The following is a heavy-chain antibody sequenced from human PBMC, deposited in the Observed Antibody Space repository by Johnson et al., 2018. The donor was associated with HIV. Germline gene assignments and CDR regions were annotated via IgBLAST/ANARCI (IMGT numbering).Heavy chain of an antibody. CDR1: GFTFSSYW. CDR3: ARVRRRWLGLDAFDI. D-gene: IGHD5-24*01. Sequence: VQLVESGGGLVQPGGSLRLSCAASGFTFSSYWMSWVRQAPGKGLEWVANIKQDGSEKYYADSVKGRFTISRDNSNNTLYLQMNSLRAEDTAVYYCARVRRRWLGLDAFDIWGQGTMVTVSS. V-gene: IGHV3-7*01. J-gene: IGHJ3*02. CDR2: IKQDGSEK.